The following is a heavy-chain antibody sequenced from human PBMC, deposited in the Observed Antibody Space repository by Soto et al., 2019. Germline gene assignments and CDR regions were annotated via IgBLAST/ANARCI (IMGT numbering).Heavy chain of an antibody. V-gene: IGHV1-46*01. D-gene: IGHD1-26*01. CDR2: IYPSGGST. CDR1: GYTFTSYY. Sequence: ASVKLSCKARGYTFTSYYIHWVRQAPGQGLEWMGIIYPSGGSTSYAQKFQGRVTMTSDMPTSTVYMEVSSLRSEDTAVYYCARASVPVGVSLYYFDYWGHGTLVTVSS. CDR3: ARASVPVGVSLYYFDY. J-gene: IGHJ4*01.